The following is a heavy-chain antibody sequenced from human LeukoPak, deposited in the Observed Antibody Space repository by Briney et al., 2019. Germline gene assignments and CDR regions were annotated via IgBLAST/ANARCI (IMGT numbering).Heavy chain of an antibody. Sequence: ASAKVSCKASGYTFTSYDINWVRQATGQGLEWMGWMNPNSGNTGYAQRFQGRVTMTRNTSISTAYMELSSLRSEDTAVYYCARAYSSGLIDYWGQGTLVTVSS. D-gene: IGHD6-19*01. CDR2: MNPNSGNT. V-gene: IGHV1-8*01. CDR1: GYTFTSYD. CDR3: ARAYSSGLIDY. J-gene: IGHJ4*02.